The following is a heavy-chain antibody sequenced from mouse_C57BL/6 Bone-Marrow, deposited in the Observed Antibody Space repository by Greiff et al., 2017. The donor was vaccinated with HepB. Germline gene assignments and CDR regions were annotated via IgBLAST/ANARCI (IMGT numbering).Heavy chain of an antibody. CDR1: GYTFTSYW. Sequence: VQLQQSGAELAKPGASVKLSCKASGYTFTSYWMHWVKQRPGQGLEWIGYINPSSGYTKYNQKFKDKATLTADKSSSTAYMQLSSLTYEDSAVYYCARGQRRPLGAMDYWGQGTSVTVSS. CDR3: ARGQRRPLGAMDY. D-gene: IGHD3-2*02. V-gene: IGHV1-7*01. CDR2: INPSSGYT. J-gene: IGHJ4*01.